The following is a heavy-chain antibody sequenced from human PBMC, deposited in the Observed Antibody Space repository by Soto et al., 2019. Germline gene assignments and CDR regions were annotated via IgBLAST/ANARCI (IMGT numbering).Heavy chain of an antibody. V-gene: IGHV5-51*01. D-gene: IGHD3-22*01. CDR1: GYSFTSYL. CDR3: ARGERAFSSGYYFFDY. J-gene: IGHJ4*02. CDR2: IYPGDSDT. Sequence: PGESLKISFKGSGYSFTSYLIGWVRQMPVKGLEWMGIIYPGDSDTRYSPSFQGQVSISADKSISTAYLQWSSLKASDTAMYYCARGERAFSSGYYFFDYCGQRTLVAFCS.